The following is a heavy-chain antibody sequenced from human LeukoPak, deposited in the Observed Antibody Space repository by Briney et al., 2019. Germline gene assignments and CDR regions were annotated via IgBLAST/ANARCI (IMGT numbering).Heavy chain of an antibody. J-gene: IGHJ5*02. CDR3: ASTGGSKGINWFDP. CDR1: GFTFSSYW. D-gene: IGHD5-24*01. V-gene: IGHV3-74*01. CDR2: INGDVSTT. Sequence: GGSLRLSCAASGFTFSSYWMHWVRQVPGKGLLYVSRINGDVSTTAYADSVKGRFTISRDNAKNTLYPQMNSLGAVDTAVYYCASTGGSKGINWFDPWGQGTLVTVS.